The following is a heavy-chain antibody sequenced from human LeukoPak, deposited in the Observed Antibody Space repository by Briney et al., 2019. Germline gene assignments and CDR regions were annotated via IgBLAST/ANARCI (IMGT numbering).Heavy chain of an antibody. CDR1: GFTFSTYA. V-gene: IGHV3-23*01. D-gene: IGHD6-13*01. Sequence: PGGSLRLSCAASGFTFSTYAVNWVRQAPGKGLEWVSTISGSGDSTYYADSVKGRFTISRDNSKDTLYLQMSSVRVDDTAVYYCAKDIVAAAGTYYYYGMDVWGQGTTVTVSS. CDR2: ISGSGDST. CDR3: AKDIVAAAGTYYYYGMDV. J-gene: IGHJ6*02.